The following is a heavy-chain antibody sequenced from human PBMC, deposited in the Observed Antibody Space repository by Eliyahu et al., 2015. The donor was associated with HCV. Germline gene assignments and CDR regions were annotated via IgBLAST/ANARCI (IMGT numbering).Heavy chain of an antibody. CDR1: GGPISSGSYY. CDR2: IYTSGST. CDR3: ARVTTVTSQYYYYGMDV. J-gene: IGHJ6*02. V-gene: IGHV4-61*02. D-gene: IGHD4-11*01. Sequence: QVQLQESGPGLVKPSQTLSLTCPVSGGPISSGSYYXSWIRQPAGKGLEWIGRIYTSGSTNYNPSLKSRVTISVDTSKNQFSLKLSSVTAADTAVYYCARVTTVTSQYYYYGMDVWGQGTTVTVSS.